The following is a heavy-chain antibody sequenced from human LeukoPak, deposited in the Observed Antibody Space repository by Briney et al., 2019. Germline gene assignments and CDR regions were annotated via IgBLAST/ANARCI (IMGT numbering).Heavy chain of an antibody. V-gene: IGHV3-21*01. D-gene: IGHD3-10*01. Sequence: GGSLRLSCAASGFTFSSYSMNWVRQAPGKGLEWVSSISSSSSYIYYADSVKGRFTISRDNAKNSLYLQMNSLRAEDTAVYYCASSGYYYGSGSYALDYWGQGTRVTVPS. J-gene: IGHJ4*02. CDR1: GFTFSSYS. CDR2: ISSSSSYI. CDR3: ASSGYYYGSGSYALDY.